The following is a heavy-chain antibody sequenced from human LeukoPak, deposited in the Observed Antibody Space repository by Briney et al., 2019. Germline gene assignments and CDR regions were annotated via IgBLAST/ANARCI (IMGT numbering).Heavy chain of an antibody. CDR3: ASGHHSSGYLDAFDI. J-gene: IGHJ3*02. CDR2: IIPILGIA. D-gene: IGHD3-22*01. Sequence: SVKVSCKASGGTFSSYAISWVRQAPGQGLEWMGRIIPILGIANYAQKFQGRVTMTRNTSISTAYMELSSLRSEDTAVYYCASGHHSSGYLDAFDIWGQGTMVTVSS. V-gene: IGHV1-69*04. CDR1: GGTFSSYA.